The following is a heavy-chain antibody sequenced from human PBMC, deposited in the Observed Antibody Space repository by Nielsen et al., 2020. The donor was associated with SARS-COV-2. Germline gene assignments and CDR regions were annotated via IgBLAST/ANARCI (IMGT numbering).Heavy chain of an antibody. CDR2: IKQDGSEK. V-gene: IGHV3-7*03. D-gene: IGHD4-11*01. Sequence: GGSLRLSCAASGFTFSSYWMSWVRQAPGKGLEWVANIKQDGSEKYYVDSVKGRFTISRDNAKNSLYLQMNSLRAEDTAVYYCARNGAYSNYYYYYMDVWGKGTTVTVSS. CDR3: ARNGAYSNYYYYYMDV. CDR1: GFTFSSYW. J-gene: IGHJ6*03.